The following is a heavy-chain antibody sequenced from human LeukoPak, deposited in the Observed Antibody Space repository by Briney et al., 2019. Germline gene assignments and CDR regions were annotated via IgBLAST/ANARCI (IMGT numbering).Heavy chain of an antibody. CDR3: AKDKLRSTNYYDSSGYILDY. Sequence: GGSLRLSCAASGFTFDDYAMHWVRHALGKGLEWVSLISGDGTITYYADSMKGRFTVSRDNSKNSLYLQMNSLRTEDTALYYCAKDKLRSTNYYDSSGYILDYWGQGTLVTVSS. D-gene: IGHD3-22*01. V-gene: IGHV3-43*02. CDR2: ISGDGTIT. J-gene: IGHJ4*02. CDR1: GFTFDDYA.